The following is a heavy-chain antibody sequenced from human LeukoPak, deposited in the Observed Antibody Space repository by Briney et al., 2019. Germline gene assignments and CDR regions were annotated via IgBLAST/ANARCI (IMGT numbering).Heavy chain of an antibody. D-gene: IGHD2-2*01. CDR1: RFTFSSHW. Sequence: QPGGSLRLSCSASRFTFSSHWMSWVRQAPGKGLEWVANIKQDGSEKYYADSVKGRFTISRDNAKNSLYLQMNSLRAEDTAVYYCARAPRGYCSSTSCYPYYFDYWGQGTLVTVSS. CDR3: ARAPRGYCSSTSCYPYYFDY. J-gene: IGHJ4*02. CDR2: IKQDGSEK. V-gene: IGHV3-7*01.